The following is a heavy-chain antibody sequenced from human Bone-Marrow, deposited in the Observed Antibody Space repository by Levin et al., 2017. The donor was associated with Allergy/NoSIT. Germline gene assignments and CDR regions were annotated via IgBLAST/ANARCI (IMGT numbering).Heavy chain of an antibody. J-gene: IGHJ5*02. Sequence: GESLKISCVASGYVFSDYYMSWVRQVPGKGLEWISYISVSGTNTKYADSVKGRFTISRDNARNTVFLQMNNLRAGDTGVYYCARGPPLGTGFDPWGQGTLVTVSS. CDR1: GYVFSDYY. CDR2: ISVSGTNT. V-gene: IGHV3-11*04. D-gene: IGHD1-1*01. CDR3: ARGPPLGTGFDP.